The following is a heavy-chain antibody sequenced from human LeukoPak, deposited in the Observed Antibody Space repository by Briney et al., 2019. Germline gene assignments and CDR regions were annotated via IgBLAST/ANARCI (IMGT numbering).Heavy chain of an antibody. V-gene: IGHV4-61*05. CDR1: GGSISSSSYY. CDR3: ASSADYDILTGSLDY. J-gene: IGHJ4*02. Sequence: PSETLSLTCTVSGGSISSSSYYWGWIRQPPGKGLEWIGYIYYSGITNYNPSLKSRVTISVDTSKNQFSLKLSSVTAADTPVYFCASSADYDILTGSLDYWGQGTLVTVSS. D-gene: IGHD3-9*01. CDR2: IYYSGIT.